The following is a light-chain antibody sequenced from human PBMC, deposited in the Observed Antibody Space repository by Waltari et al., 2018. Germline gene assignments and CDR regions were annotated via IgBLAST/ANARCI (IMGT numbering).Light chain of an antibody. V-gene: IGLV3-1*01. J-gene: IGLJ2*01. CDR2: KDD. CDR1: KLGNKY. Sequence: SYELTQPPSVSVSPGQTASITCSADKLGNKYAYWYQQKSGKSPVLVIYKDDKRPSEMSERFSGSNSGNTATLTISGTQAMDEADYYCQAWDSGTVVFGGGTKLTVL. CDR3: QAWDSGTVV.